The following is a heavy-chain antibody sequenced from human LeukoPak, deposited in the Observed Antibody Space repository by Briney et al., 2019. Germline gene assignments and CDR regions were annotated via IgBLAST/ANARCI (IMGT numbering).Heavy chain of an antibody. V-gene: IGHV4-4*08. CDR2: IYTSGST. D-gene: IGHD4-23*01. CDR1: GGSINTNY. CDR3: ARLYPLGGNTVRGYYYYMDV. J-gene: IGHJ6*03. Sequence: SETLSLTCTVSGGSINTNYWSWIRQPPGKGLEWIGYIYTSGSTNYSPSLKTRVTISIDESTNQFSLRLRSVAATDTAVYYCARLYPLGGNTVRGYYYYMDVWGKGTTVTVSS.